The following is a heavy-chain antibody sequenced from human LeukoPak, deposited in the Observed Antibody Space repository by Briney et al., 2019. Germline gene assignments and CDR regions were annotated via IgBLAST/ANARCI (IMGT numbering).Heavy chain of an antibody. CDR3: ARLLEGVAGTWGY. Sequence: GESLQISCKGSGYSFTNFWIGWVRQMPGKGLEWMGLIYPGDSDTRDSPSFQGQVTISADKSINTAYLQWSSLKASDTAMYYCARLLEGVAGTWGYWGQGTLVTVS. D-gene: IGHD6-19*01. CDR1: GYSFTNFW. V-gene: IGHV5-51*01. J-gene: IGHJ4*02. CDR2: IYPGDSDT.